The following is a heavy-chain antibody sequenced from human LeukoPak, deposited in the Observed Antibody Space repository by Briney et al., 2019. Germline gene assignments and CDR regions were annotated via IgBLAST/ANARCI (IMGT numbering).Heavy chain of an antibody. V-gene: IGHV4-4*07. CDR3: ARDEGDYYDSSGYYNY. Sequence: SETLSLTCTVSGGSISSYYWSWIRQPAGKGLEWIGRIYTSGSTNYNPSLKSRVTMSVDTSKNQFSLKLSSVTAADTAVYYCARDEGDYYDSSGYYNYWGQGTLVTVSS. J-gene: IGHJ4*02. CDR2: IYTSGST. D-gene: IGHD3-22*01. CDR1: GGSISSYY.